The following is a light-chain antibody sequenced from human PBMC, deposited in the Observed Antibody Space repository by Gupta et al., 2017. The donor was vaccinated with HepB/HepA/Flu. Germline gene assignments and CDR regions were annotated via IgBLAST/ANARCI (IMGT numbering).Light chain of an antibody. V-gene: IGLV1-51*01. Sequence: QSVLTQPPSVSAAPGQKVTISFPGSSHNIGNNYVSWYQQRPGTAPKLLIYDNNKRRTGMPVRDSVSKSGSSATLGITGLQTGAEADYYCGSGDCSRSVWVFGGGTKLTVL. J-gene: IGLJ3*02. CDR1: SHNIGNNY. CDR2: DNN. CDR3: GSGDCSRSVWV.